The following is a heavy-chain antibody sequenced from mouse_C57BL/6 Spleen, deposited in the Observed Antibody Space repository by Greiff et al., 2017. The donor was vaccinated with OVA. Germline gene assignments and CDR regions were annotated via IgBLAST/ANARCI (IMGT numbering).Heavy chain of an antibody. CDR1: GYTFTSYW. CDR2: IDPSDSYT. V-gene: IGHV1-50*01. D-gene: IGHD1-1*01. J-gene: IGHJ2*01. Sequence: VQLQQPGAELVKPGASVKLSCKASGYTFTSYWMQWVKQRPGQGLEWIGEIDPSDSYTNYNQKFKGKATLTVDTSSSTAYMQLSSLTSEDSAVYYCAGLRGYWGKGTTLTVSS. CDR3: AGLRGY.